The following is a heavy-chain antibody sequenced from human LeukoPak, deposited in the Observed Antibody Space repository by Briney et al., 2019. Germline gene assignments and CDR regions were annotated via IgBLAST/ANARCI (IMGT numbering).Heavy chain of an antibody. V-gene: IGHV1-69*05. CDR1: GGTFTSYA. CDR2: IIPIFGTA. J-gene: IGHJ5*02. CDR3: ARLGYSSSWYANWFDP. D-gene: IGHD6-13*01. Sequence: SVKLSFKASGGTFTSYAITWVRQAPGQGLKWMGGIIPIFGTANYAQKFQGRVTITTDECKSKAYMELSSLRSEDTALYYCARLGYSSSWYANWFDPWGQGTLVTVSS.